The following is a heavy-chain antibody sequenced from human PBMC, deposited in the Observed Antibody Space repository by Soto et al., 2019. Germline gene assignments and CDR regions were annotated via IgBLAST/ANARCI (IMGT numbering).Heavy chain of an antibody. CDR1: GGTFSSYA. CDR2: IIPIFGTA. Sequence: SVKVSCKASGGTFSSYAISWVRQAPGQGLEWMGGIIPIFGTANYAQKFQGRVTITADESTSTAYMELSSLRPEDTAVYYCARKGGGAVTGYGMDVWGQGTRVTVSS. D-gene: IGHD3-16*01. CDR3: ARKGGGAVTGYGMDV. V-gene: IGHV1-69*13. J-gene: IGHJ6*02.